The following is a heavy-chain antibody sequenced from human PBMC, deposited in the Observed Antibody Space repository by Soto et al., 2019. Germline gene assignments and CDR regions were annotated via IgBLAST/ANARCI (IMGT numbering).Heavy chain of an antibody. V-gene: IGHV3-30-3*01. CDR3: ERDSGSHAFDI. D-gene: IGHD1-26*01. J-gene: IGHJ3*02. CDR2: ISYDGSNK. CDR1: GFTFSSYA. Sequence: LRLSCAASGFTFSSYAMHWVRQAPGKGLEWVAVISYDGSNKYYADSVKGRFTISRDNSKNTLYLQMNSLRAEDTAVYYCERDSGSHAFDIWGQGTMVTVSS.